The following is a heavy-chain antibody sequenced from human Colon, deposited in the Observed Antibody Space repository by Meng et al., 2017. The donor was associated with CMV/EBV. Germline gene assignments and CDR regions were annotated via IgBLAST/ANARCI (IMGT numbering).Heavy chain of an antibody. CDR2: ISSSSSTI. V-gene: IGHV3-48*04. J-gene: IGHJ4*02. CDR1: GFTFSSYS. CDR3: ARDGAPVIGWQIFYFDY. Sequence: GGSLRLSCAASGFTFSSYSMNWVRQAPGKGLAWVSYISSSSSTIYYADSVKGRFTISRDNAKTSLYLQMNSLRAEDAAVYYCARDGAPVIGWQIFYFDYWGQGTLVTVSS. D-gene: IGHD2-21*01.